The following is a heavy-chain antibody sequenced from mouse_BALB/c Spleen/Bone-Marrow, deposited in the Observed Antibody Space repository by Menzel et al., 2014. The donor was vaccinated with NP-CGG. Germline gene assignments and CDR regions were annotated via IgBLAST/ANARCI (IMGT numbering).Heavy chain of an antibody. J-gene: IGHJ2*01. CDR1: GDSITSGY. CDR3: ARGNGYHFDY. D-gene: IGHD1-2*01. CDR2: ISYSGNA. V-gene: IGHV3-8*02. Sequence: EVMLVESGPSLVKPSQTLSLTCSVTGDSITSGYWNWIRKFPGNKLEYMGYISYSGNAYYNPSLKSRISLTRDTSKNQYYLQLNSVTTEDTATYFCARGNGYHFDYWGQGTTLTVSS.